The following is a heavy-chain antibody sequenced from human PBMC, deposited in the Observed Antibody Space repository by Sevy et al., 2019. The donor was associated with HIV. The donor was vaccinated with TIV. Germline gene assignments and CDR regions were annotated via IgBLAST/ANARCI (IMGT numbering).Heavy chain of an antibody. V-gene: IGHV1-18*01. CDR1: GYTFTSYG. Sequence: ASVKVSCKASGYTFTSYGITWVRQAPGQGLEWMGWISADNGKTEYAQKVQGRVTMTTDTSTSTAYMELRSLRSDDTAVYYCARHRRRWELGANWFDPWGQGTLVTVSS. J-gene: IGHJ5*02. CDR3: ARHRRRWELGANWFDP. D-gene: IGHD7-27*01. CDR2: ISADNGKT.